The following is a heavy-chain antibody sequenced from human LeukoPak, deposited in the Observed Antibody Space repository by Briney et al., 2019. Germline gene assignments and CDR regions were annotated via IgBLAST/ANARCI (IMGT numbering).Heavy chain of an antibody. J-gene: IGHJ3*02. D-gene: IGHD6-19*01. CDR3: TTDSLSSGWTYAFDI. Sequence: GGSLRLSCAASGITFSHAWMIWVRQAPGRGLEWVGRIKSNSDAGTTEYAAPVKGRFIISRDDSNNTMYLQMNRLKAEDTAVYYCTTDSLSSGWTYAFDIWGQGTMVTVSS. V-gene: IGHV3-15*01. CDR1: GITFSHAW. CDR2: IKSNSDAGTT.